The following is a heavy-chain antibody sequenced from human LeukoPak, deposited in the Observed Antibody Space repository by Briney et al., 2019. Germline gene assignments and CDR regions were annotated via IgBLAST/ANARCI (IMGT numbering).Heavy chain of an antibody. V-gene: IGHV3-7*01. CDR1: GFAFNTYW. CDR3: ARHGRASGIFFDF. D-gene: IGHD2-21*01. J-gene: IGHJ4*02. Sequence: GGSLRLSCAASGFAFNTYWMSWVRQAPGKGLWWVANINQDGSEKYYADSVKGRFTISRDNANNSLYLQMNSLRLEDTAVYYCARHGRASGIFFDFWGQGALVTTSS. CDR2: INQDGSEK.